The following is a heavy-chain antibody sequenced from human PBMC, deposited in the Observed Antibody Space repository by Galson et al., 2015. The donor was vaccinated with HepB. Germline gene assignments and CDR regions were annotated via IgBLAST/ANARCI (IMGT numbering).Heavy chain of an antibody. CDR1: GFTFSSYD. D-gene: IGHD3-22*01. CDR3: ARDSGDSSGYLLDY. CDR2: IDTAGDT. V-gene: IGHV3-13*01. J-gene: IGHJ4*02. Sequence: SLRLSCAASGFTFSSYDMHWVRQATGKGLEWVSAIDTAGDTYYPDSVKGRITISRDNANNSLHLPMNSLRDEDTAVYYCARDSGDSSGYLLDYWGRGTLVTVSS.